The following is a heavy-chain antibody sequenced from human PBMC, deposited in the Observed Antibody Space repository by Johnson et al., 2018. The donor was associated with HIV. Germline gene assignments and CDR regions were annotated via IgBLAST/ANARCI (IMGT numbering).Heavy chain of an antibody. Sequence: QVQLVESGGGVVQPGGSLRLSCVASGFTFSSSGMHWVRQAPGRGLEWVAFIRYDGSRRYYADSVKGRFSFSRDNSKNPLYLQMNSLRAEDTAVYYCAKESAFDIWGQGTMVTVSS. CDR2: IRYDGSRR. CDR3: AKESAFDI. J-gene: IGHJ3*02. CDR1: GFTFSSSG. V-gene: IGHV3-30*02.